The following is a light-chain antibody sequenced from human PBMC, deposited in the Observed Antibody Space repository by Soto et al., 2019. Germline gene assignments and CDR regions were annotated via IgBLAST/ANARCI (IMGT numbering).Light chain of an antibody. CDR1: NSDIGSYNY. Sequence: QSVLTQPASVSGASGQSITISCSGTNSDIGSYNYVSWYLQHPGKAPKLIVFEVSNRPSGISDRFSGSKSGNSAYLPISGLQTEDEAVYYCNSFTSSNTLPYVFGTGTKVTVL. J-gene: IGLJ1*01. CDR3: NSFTSSNTLPYV. CDR2: EVS. V-gene: IGLV2-14*01.